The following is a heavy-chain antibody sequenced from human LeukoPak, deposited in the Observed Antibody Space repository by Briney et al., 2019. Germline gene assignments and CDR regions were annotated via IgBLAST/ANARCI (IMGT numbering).Heavy chain of an antibody. Sequence: SETLSLTCTVSGGFISRYYWSWIRQPPGKRLEWIAYISDIGSINYNPSLKSRVTISLETSKNQLSLKLRSVTAADTAVYYCAGHHPRNTVDFWGQGTLVTVSS. CDR2: ISDIGSI. CDR3: AGHHPRNTVDF. CDR1: GGFISRYY. D-gene: IGHD2/OR15-2a*01. J-gene: IGHJ4*02. V-gene: IGHV4-59*08.